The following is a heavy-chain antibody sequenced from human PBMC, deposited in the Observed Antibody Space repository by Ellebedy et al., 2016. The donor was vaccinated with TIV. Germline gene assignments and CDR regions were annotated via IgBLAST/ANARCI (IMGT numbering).Heavy chain of an antibody. V-gene: IGHV4-39*01. CDR3: ARGFGGFDP. D-gene: IGHD3-16*01. Sequence: SETLSLXXTVSGGSISSSSYYWGWIRQPPGKGLEWIGSIYYSGSTYYNPSLKSRVTISVDTSKNQFSLKLSSVTAADTAVYYCARGFGGFDPWGQGTLVTVSS. CDR1: GGSISSSSYY. CDR2: IYYSGST. J-gene: IGHJ5*02.